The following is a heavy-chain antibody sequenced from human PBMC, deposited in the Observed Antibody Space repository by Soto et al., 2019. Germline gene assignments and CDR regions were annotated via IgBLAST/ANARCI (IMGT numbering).Heavy chain of an antibody. CDR3: ARETGEWFGEYYYYYGMDV. Sequence: SVKVSCKASGYTFTSYAMHWVRQAPGQRLEWMGWINAGNGNTKYSQKFQGRVTITRDTSASTAYMELSSLRSEDTAVYYCARETGEWFGEYYYYYGMDVWGQGTTVTVSS. D-gene: IGHD3-10*01. V-gene: IGHV1-3*01. CDR2: INAGNGNT. CDR1: GYTFTSYA. J-gene: IGHJ6*02.